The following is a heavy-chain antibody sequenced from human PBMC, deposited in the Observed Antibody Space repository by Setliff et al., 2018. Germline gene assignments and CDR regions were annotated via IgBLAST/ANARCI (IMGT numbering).Heavy chain of an antibody. Sequence: ASVKVSCKASGYIFTGYYIHWVRQAPGQGLEWMGRFNPNSGDTNSAQKFQGRVTMTRDTSISTAYMELSRLKYDDTAVYYCARGPPDFVVVPAAAKFDYWGPGTLVTVS. J-gene: IGHJ4*02. D-gene: IGHD2-2*01. CDR3: ARGPPDFVVVPAAAKFDY. CDR2: FNPNSGDT. V-gene: IGHV1-2*06. CDR1: GYIFTGYY.